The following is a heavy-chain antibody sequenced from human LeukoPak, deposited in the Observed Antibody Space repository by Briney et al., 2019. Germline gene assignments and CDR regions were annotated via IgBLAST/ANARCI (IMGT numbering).Heavy chain of an antibody. CDR3: ARGGWRATRQGTPPRLYMDV. J-gene: IGHJ6*03. V-gene: IGHV1-2*02. Sequence: GASVKVSCKASGYTFTGYYMHWVRQAPGQGLEWMGWINPNSGGTNYAQKFQGRVTMTRDTSISTAYMELSRLRSDDTAVYYCARGGWRATRQGTPPRLYMDVWGKGTTVTVSS. D-gene: IGHD1-26*01. CDR1: GYTFTGYY. CDR2: INPNSGGT.